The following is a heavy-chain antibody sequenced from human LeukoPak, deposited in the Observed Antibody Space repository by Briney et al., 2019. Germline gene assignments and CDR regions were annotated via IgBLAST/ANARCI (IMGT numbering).Heavy chain of an antibody. D-gene: IGHD5-18*01. Sequence: PSETLSLTCAVYGGSFSGYYWSWIRQPPGKGLEWIGEINHSGSTNYNPSLKSRVTISVGTSRNQFSLNLSSVTAADTAVYYCTRGRAAMVPLWGQGTLVTVSS. CDR1: GGSFSGYY. V-gene: IGHV4-34*01. CDR3: TRGRAAMVPL. CDR2: INHSGST. J-gene: IGHJ4*02.